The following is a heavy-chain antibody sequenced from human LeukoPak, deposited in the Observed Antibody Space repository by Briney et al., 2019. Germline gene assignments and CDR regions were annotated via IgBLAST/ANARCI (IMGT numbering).Heavy chain of an antibody. D-gene: IGHD3-10*01. V-gene: IGHV3-74*01. CDR3: ARALLVDVVRGYYYMDV. CDR2: INSDGSST. Sequence: GGALRLSCAASGFTFSSYWMHWVRHAPGKGLVWVSRINSDGSSTSYADSVKGRFTISRDNAKNTLYLQMNSLRAEDTAVYYCARALLVDVVRGYYYMDVWGKGTTVTISS. J-gene: IGHJ6*03. CDR1: GFTFSSYW.